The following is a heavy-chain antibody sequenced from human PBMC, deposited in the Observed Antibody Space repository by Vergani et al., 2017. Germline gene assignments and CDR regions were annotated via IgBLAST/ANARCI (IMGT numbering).Heavy chain of an antibody. D-gene: IGHD6-13*01. J-gene: IGHJ4*02. CDR2: IKQDGSEK. CDR1: GFTFSSYW. V-gene: IGHV3-7*03. CDR3: ARDSRLAAAGYDY. Sequence: EVQLVESGGGLVKPGGSLRLSCAASGFTFSSYWMSWVRQAPGKGLEWVANIKQDGSEKYYVDSVKGRFTISRDNAKNSLYLQMNSLRAEDTAVYYCARDSRLAAAGYDYWGQGTLVTVSS.